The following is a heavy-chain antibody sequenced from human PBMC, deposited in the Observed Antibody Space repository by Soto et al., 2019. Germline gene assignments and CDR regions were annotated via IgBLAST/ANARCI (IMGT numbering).Heavy chain of an antibody. Sequence: ESGGGLVKPGGSLRLSCAASGFIFSDSYMSWIRQAPGKGLEWVSYISSSASTIYYTDSVKDRFTISRDNAKNSLYLQMNGLRADDTAVYYCARDPYDSSFAFDIWGQGTMVTVSS. V-gene: IGHV3-11*01. CDR3: ARDPYDSSFAFDI. D-gene: IGHD3-22*01. J-gene: IGHJ3*02. CDR1: GFIFSDSY. CDR2: ISSSASTI.